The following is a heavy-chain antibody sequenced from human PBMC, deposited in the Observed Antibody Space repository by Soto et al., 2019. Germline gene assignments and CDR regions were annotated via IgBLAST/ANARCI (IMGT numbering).Heavy chain of an antibody. CDR1: GFTFTSYW. CDR2: INSDGSST. D-gene: IGHD3-10*01. V-gene: IGHV3-74*01. Sequence: EVQLVESGGGLVQPGRSLRLSCAASGFTFTSYWMHWVRQAPGKGLVWVSRINSDGSSTSYADSVKGRFTISRDNAKNTLYLQVNSLRAEDTAVYYCARFGEPLGHRGMDVWGQGTTVTVSS. CDR3: ARFGEPLGHRGMDV. J-gene: IGHJ6*02.